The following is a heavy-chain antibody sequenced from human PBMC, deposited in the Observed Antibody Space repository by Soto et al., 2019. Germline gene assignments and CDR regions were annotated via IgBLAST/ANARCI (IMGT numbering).Heavy chain of an antibody. V-gene: IGHV4-39*02. CDR3: ARDSGYYKNWFDP. CDR1: GGSISSSSYY. D-gene: IGHD3-22*01. J-gene: IGHJ5*02. Sequence: SETLSLTCTVSGGSISSSSYYWGWIRQPPGKGLEWIGSIYYSGSTYYNPSLKSRVTISVDTSKNQFSLKLSSVTAADTAVYYCARDSGYYKNWFDPWGQGTLVTVSS. CDR2: IYYSGST.